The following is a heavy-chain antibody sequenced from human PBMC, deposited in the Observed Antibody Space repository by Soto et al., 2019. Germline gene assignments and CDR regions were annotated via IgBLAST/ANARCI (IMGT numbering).Heavy chain of an antibody. J-gene: IGHJ5*02. D-gene: IGHD3-10*01. CDR2: IIPLFGTA. V-gene: IGHV1-69*01. CDR1: GVTFSSET. CDR3: ATELGANPSSPCDA. Sequence: QVQLVQSGADVKKPGSSVKVSCQASGVTFSSETLGWVRQAPGQGLEWVGGIIPLFGTASYAQKFQGRVTITADESTSTVYTEVSSLRSDYTAVYIWATELGANPSSPCDAWVQGTLGTVSS.